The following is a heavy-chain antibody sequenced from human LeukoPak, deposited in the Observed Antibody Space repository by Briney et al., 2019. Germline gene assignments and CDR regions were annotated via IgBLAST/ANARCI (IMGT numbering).Heavy chain of an antibody. D-gene: IGHD5-18*01. CDR2: ISFSGDSI. V-gene: IGHV3-23*01. J-gene: IGHJ4*02. Sequence: QPGGSLRLSCAASGFTFSDSAMTWVRQAPGKGLEWVSLISFSGDSIYYADSVRGRFTISRDNSKDTLYLQMNSLRAEDTALFYCTKDQNGYNYGPFDYWGQGTLVTVSS. CDR3: TKDQNGYNYGPFDY. CDR1: GFTFSDSA.